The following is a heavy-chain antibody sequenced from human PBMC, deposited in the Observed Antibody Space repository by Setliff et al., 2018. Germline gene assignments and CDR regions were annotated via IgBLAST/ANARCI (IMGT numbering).Heavy chain of an antibody. Sequence: GASVKVSCKASGYTFTNYAMTWMRQAPGQGLEYMGWINTNTGNPIYAQGFTGRFVFSLDTSVSTAYLQTSSLKSEDTAVYYCARGSRFGTIVYKGDYYMDVWGKGTTVTVSS. V-gene: IGHV7-4-1*02. CDR3: ARGSRFGTIVYKGDYYMDV. CDR2: INTNTGNP. CDR1: GYTFTNYA. J-gene: IGHJ6*03. D-gene: IGHD3-10*01.